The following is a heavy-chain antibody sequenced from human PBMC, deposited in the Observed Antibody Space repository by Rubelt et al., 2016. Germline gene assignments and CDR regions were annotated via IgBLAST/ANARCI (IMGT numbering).Heavy chain of an antibody. CDR2: INAGNGNT. Sequence: QVQLVQSGAEVKKPGASVKVSCKAAGYSFTTYSIHWVRQAPGQRLEWMGWINAGNGNTKYSQKFRGRVTITRDTSASTAYMELSSVRSEDTAIYYGATGYSSGWYVAYWGQGTLVTVSS. D-gene: IGHD6-19*01. CDR3: ATGYSSGWYVAY. CDR1: GYSFTTYS. J-gene: IGHJ4*02. V-gene: IGHV1-3*01.